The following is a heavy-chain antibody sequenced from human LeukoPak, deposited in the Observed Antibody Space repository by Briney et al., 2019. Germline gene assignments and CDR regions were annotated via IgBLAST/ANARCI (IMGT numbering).Heavy chain of an antibody. Sequence: GGSLRLSCAASVFTFSTYDMNWVRQAPGKGLEWVSSISRTGSYIYYADLVKGRFTISRDNAKNSLYLQMNSLRAEDTAVYYCARVKEASAFDVWGQGTMVTVSS. CDR2: ISRTGSYI. CDR1: VFTFSTYD. J-gene: IGHJ3*01. V-gene: IGHV3-21*01. CDR3: ARVKEASAFDV. D-gene: IGHD5-12*01.